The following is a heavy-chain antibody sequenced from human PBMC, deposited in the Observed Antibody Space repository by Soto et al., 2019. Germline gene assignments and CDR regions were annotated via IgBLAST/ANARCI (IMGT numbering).Heavy chain of an antibody. D-gene: IGHD3-10*01. Sequence: EVQLVESGGGLVQPGGSLRLSCAASGFTFNSYSMNWVRQAPGKGLEWVSYISSSSSTIYYADSVKGRFTISRDNAKNSLFLQMNSLRDEDTAVYYCARAGYYGSGILLWGQGTLVTVSS. V-gene: IGHV3-48*02. CDR1: GFTFNSYS. CDR3: ARAGYYGSGILL. CDR2: ISSSSSTI. J-gene: IGHJ4*02.